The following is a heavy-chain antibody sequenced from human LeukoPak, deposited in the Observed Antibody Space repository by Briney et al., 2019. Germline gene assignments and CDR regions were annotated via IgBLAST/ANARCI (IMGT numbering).Heavy chain of an antibody. Sequence: GGSLRLSCAVSGFTVSSNYMSWVRQAPGKGLEWVSVIYSGGTTYYADSVKGRFTISRDNSKNMLYLQMNSLRAEDTAVYYCAKTPGTPYYFDYWGQGTLVTVSS. CDR3: AKTPGTPYYFDY. V-gene: IGHV3-53*01. CDR1: GFTVSSNY. D-gene: IGHD6-13*01. CDR2: IYSGGTT. J-gene: IGHJ4*02.